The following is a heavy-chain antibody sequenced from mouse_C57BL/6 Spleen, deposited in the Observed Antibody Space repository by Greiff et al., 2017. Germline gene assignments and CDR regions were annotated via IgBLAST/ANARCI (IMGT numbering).Heavy chain of an antibody. D-gene: IGHD4-1*01. CDR1: GFSLTSYG. V-gene: IGHV2-3*01. CDR3: AKGWDGGGMDY. Sequence: VQLKESGPGLVAPSPSLSITCTVSGFSLTSYGVSWVRQPPGKGLEWLGVIWGDGRTNYHPALISRLRISQDNSKSPAFLELNSLHTEDTATYYWAKGWDGGGMDYWGQGTSVTVSS. J-gene: IGHJ4*01. CDR2: IWGDGRT.